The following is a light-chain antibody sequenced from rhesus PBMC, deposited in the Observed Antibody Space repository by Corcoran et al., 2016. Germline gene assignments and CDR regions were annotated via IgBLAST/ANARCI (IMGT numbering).Light chain of an antibody. Sequence: QAALTQPRSLSGSPGQSVTISCTGTSSDIGAYMYVSWYQQLPGTAPRLMIYEISKRPSGVSDRFSGSKSGNTASLSISGLQADDEADYYCSSHAGDKTFIFGAGTRLTVL. J-gene: IGLJ1*01. CDR3: SSHAGDKTFI. CDR1: SSDIGAYMY. V-gene: IGLV2-32*02. CDR2: EIS.